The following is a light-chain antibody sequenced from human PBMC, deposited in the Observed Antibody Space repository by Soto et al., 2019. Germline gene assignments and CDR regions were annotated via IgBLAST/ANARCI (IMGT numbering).Light chain of an antibody. V-gene: IGLV2-14*01. J-gene: IGLJ1*01. CDR1: SSDIGGYNY. Sequence: QSALTQPASVSGSPGQSITISCTGGSSDIGGYNYVSWFQQHPGKAPKLMIYVVTNRPSGVSNRFSGSKSGSTASLTISGLQAEDEADYYCSSYTSSNTLVFGTGTKLTVL. CDR3: SSYTSSNTLV. CDR2: VVT.